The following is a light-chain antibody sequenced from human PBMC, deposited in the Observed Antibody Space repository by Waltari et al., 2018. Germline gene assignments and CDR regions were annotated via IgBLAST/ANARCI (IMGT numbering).Light chain of an antibody. CDR3: QNHERLPAT. V-gene: IGKV3-20*01. Sequence: EVVLTQSPGTLSLSPGETATLSCRASQGIGRYLVWYQQESGQAPRLLSYGASTRATGIPDRFSGSGSGTDFSLTISRLEAEDFAVYYCQNHERLPATFGQGTKVEIK. CDR2: GAS. CDR1: QGIGRY. J-gene: IGKJ1*01.